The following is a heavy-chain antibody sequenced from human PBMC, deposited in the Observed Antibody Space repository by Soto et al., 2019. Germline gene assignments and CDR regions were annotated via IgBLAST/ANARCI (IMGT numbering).Heavy chain of an antibody. D-gene: IGHD3-16*01. V-gene: IGHV4-30-2*01. J-gene: IGHJ4*02. Sequence: QLMLQESGSGLVRPSQTLSLTCTVSGDSITSGRYSWSWIRQAPGKGLEWIGNIHVTGYTAFSPSLRRRVTMSVATSRNQFSLNLNSVTAADTAVYFCARGGALRPNGHVPLDFWGQGTLVTVSS. CDR3: ARGGALRPNGHVPLDF. CDR1: GDSITSGRYS. CDR2: IHVTGYT.